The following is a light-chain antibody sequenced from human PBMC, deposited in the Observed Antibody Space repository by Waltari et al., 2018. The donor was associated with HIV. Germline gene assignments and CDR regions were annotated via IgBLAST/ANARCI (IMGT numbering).Light chain of an antibody. Sequence: DIVLTQSPATLSLSPGERATLSCRASPSVSSYLAWYQQNPGQAPRPLIYDASNRATGIPARFSGSGSGTDFTLTISSLEPEDFAVYYCQQRSNWPPTFGGGTKVEIK. CDR3: QQRSNWPPT. CDR2: DAS. CDR1: PSVSSY. J-gene: IGKJ4*01. V-gene: IGKV3-11*01.